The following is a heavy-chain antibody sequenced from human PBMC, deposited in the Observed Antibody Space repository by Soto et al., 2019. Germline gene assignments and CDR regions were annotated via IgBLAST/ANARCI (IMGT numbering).Heavy chain of an antibody. J-gene: IGHJ4*02. CDR1: GFTFSDLY. CDR2: ISGGGETI. Sequence: SGGSLRLSCAASGFTFSDLYMTWIRQAPGKGLEWVSYISGGGETIHYADSVKGRFTVSRDNARKSLYLQMNSLRAEDTAVYYCASDPYYYASGYWGQGTLVTVSS. D-gene: IGHD3-10*01. V-gene: IGHV3-11*01. CDR3: ASDPYYYASGY.